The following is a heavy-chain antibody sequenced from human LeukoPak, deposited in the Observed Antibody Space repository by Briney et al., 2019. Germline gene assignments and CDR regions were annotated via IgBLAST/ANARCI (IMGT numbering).Heavy chain of an antibody. Sequence: GGSLRLSCAASGFTFSSYSMNWVRQAPGKGLEWVSSISSSSSYIYYADSVKGRFTISRDNAKNPLYLQMNSLRAEDTAVYYCARDYYDSSGYYLGWFDPWGQGTLVTVSS. CDR1: GFTFSSYS. J-gene: IGHJ5*02. V-gene: IGHV3-21*01. CDR3: ARDYYDSSGYYLGWFDP. CDR2: ISSSSSYI. D-gene: IGHD3-22*01.